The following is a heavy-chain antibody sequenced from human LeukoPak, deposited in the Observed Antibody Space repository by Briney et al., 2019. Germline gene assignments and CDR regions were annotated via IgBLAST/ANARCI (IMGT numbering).Heavy chain of an antibody. CDR3: ARRSGSLNYYYYGMDV. CDR2: IYPGDSDT. Sequence: GESLKISCKGSGYSFTNYWIGWVRQMPGKGLEWIGIIYPGDSDTRHSPSFQGQVTISADKSISTAYLQWSSLKASDTAMYYCARRSGSLNYYYYGMDVWGQGTTVTVSS. D-gene: IGHD1-26*01. CDR1: GYSFTNYW. V-gene: IGHV5-51*01. J-gene: IGHJ6*02.